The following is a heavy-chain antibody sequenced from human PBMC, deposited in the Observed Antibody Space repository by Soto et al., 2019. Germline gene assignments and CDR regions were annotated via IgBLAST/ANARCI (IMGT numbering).Heavy chain of an antibody. CDR2: TFLTGGT. V-gene: IGHV4-59*02. CDR3: VTCRMATTWAYMDV. J-gene: IGHJ6*03. Sequence: QVQLQESGPGLVKPSETLSLTCNVSGGYVGSYYWTWIRQAPGKGLEWLGYTFLTGGTNYNPSLKGRASIPVDTSKNQVSLQVTSVSAADSAVYFCVTCRMATTWAYMDVWGKGTTVSVSS. CDR1: GGYVGSYY. D-gene: IGHD1-7*01.